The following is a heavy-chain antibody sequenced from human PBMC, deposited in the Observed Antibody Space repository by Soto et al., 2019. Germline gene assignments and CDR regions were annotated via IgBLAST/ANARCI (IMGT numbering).Heavy chain of an antibody. CDR2: IYYSGST. J-gene: IGHJ4*02. CDR1: GGSISSYY. CDR3: AGQTYYYGSGSVNFDY. Sequence: SETLSLTCTVSGGSISSYYWSWIRQPPGKGLEWIGYIYYSGSTNYNPSLKSRVSISVDTSKNQFSLKLSSVTAADTAVYYCAGQTYYYGSGSVNFDYWGQGTLVTVSS. D-gene: IGHD3-10*01. V-gene: IGHV4-59*08.